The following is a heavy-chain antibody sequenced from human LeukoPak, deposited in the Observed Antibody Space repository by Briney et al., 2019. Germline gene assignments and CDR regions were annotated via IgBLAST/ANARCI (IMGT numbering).Heavy chain of an antibody. CDR3: ARGSSSSPLADFDY. Sequence: PGGSLRLSCAASGFTFSSYSMNWVRQAPGKGLEWVSSISSSSSYIYYADSVKGRFTISRDNAKNSLYLQMNSLRAEDTAVYYCARGSSSSPLADFDYWGQGALVTVSS. CDR2: ISSSSSYI. D-gene: IGHD6-6*01. CDR1: GFTFSSYS. V-gene: IGHV3-21*01. J-gene: IGHJ4*02.